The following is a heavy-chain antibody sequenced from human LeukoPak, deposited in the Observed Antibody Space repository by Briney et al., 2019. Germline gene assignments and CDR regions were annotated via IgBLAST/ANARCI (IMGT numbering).Heavy chain of an antibody. J-gene: IGHJ4*02. D-gene: IGHD2-2*01. CDR2: ISSSSSYI. V-gene: IGHV3-21*01. CDR1: GFTFSSYS. CDR3: AIDSQYQLLSIYY. Sequence: GGSLRLSCAASGFTFSSYSMNWVGQAPGKGLEWVSSISSSSSYIYYADSVKGRFTISRDNAKNSLYLQMNSLRAEDTAVYYCAIDSQYQLLSIYYWGQGTLVTVSS.